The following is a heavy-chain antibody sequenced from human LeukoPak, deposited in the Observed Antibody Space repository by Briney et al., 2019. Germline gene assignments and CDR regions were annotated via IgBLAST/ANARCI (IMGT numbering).Heavy chain of an antibody. CDR1: GFTFSGSA. D-gene: IGHD3-22*01. Sequence: PGGSLRLSCAASGFTFSGSAMHWVRQASGKGLEWVGRVRSRANSYATTYAASVKGRFSISRDDSKNTAFLEMNSLKTEDTAVYFCAKRGVVIRVILVGFHKEAYYFDSWGQGALVTVSS. V-gene: IGHV3-73*01. CDR2: VRSRANSYAT. J-gene: IGHJ4*02. CDR3: AKRGVVIRVILVGFHKEAYYFDS.